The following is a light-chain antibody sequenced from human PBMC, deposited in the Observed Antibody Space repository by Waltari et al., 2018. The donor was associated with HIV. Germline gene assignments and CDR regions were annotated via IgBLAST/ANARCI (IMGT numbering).Light chain of an antibody. CDR3: QSFDSSLTTSGVI. J-gene: IGLJ2*01. CDR1: SSNIGAGYD. V-gene: IGLV1-40*01. Sequence: QSVLTQPPSVSRAPGQRVTISCTGSSSNIGAGYDVHWYQQLPGTAPNLLIYANINRPSGVPDRFSGSKSGSSASLAITGLQAEDEAHYYCQSFDSSLTTSGVIFGGGTKLTVL. CDR2: ANI.